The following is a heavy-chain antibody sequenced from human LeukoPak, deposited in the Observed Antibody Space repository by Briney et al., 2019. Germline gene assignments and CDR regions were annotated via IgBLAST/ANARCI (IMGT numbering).Heavy chain of an antibody. CDR2: IYPGDSDT. V-gene: IGHV5-51*01. Sequence: GESLKISCKGSGYSFTSYWIGWVRQMPGKGLGWMGIIYPGDSDTRYSPSFQGQVTISADKSISTAYLQWSSLKASDTAMYYCARATGYSSGWYSVDYWGQGTLVTVSS. CDR3: ARATGYSSGWYSVDY. J-gene: IGHJ4*02. CDR1: GYSFTSYW. D-gene: IGHD6-19*01.